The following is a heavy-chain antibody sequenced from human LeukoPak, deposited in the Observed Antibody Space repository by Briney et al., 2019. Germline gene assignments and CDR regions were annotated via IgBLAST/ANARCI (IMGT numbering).Heavy chain of an antibody. J-gene: IGHJ3*02. D-gene: IGHD6-13*01. V-gene: IGHV3-13*01. CDR1: GFTFSSYS. CDR3: ERRASRGSSWTSDAFDI. Sequence: GGSLRLSCAASGFTFSSYSMSWVRQAPGKGLEWVSAIGTAGDTYYPGSVKGRFTISRANAKKSLYLQMNSLSAVDPAVYYCERRASRGSSWTSDAFDIWGQGTMVTVSS. CDR2: IGTAGDT.